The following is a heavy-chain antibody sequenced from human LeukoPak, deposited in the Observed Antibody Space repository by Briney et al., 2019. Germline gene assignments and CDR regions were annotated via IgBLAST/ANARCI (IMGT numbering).Heavy chain of an antibody. V-gene: IGHV3-48*01. Sequence: GGSLRLSCAASGFTFGSYGMHWVRQAPGKGLEWVSYISSSSSTIYYADSVKGRFTISRDNAKNSLYLQMNSLRAEDTAVYYCARDYDRFDYWGQGTLVTVSS. D-gene: IGHD3-22*01. CDR1: GFTFGSYG. CDR2: ISSSSSTI. CDR3: ARDYDRFDY. J-gene: IGHJ4*02.